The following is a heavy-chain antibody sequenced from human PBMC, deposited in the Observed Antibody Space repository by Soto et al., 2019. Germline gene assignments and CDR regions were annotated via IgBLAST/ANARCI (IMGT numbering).Heavy chain of an antibody. Sequence: QLQLQESGSGLVKPSQTLSLTCAVSGGSISSGGCSWHWIRQPPGKGVEWIGDRYPSGSTSYNPSLKSRVTISIDRSENQFSLKLTSVTAADTAVYYCAGVPDYWGQGMLVTVSS. CDR1: GGSISSGGCS. CDR3: AGVPDY. D-gene: IGHD2-2*01. CDR2: RYPSGST. V-gene: IGHV4-30-2*01. J-gene: IGHJ4*02.